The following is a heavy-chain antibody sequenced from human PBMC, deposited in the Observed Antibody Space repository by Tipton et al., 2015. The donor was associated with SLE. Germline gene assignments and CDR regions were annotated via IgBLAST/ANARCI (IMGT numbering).Heavy chain of an antibody. CDR3: ARRHYSGPFDS. V-gene: IGHV4-59*01. J-gene: IGHJ4*02. CDR1: GGSINNYY. CDR2: VFYSGST. Sequence: TLSLTCTVSGGSINNYYWSLIRQTPGKGLEWIGNVFYSGSTHYNPSLKSRVIMSVDTSKNEFSLKVSSVTAADTAVYYCARRHYSGPFDSWGQGTLVTVSS. D-gene: IGHD5-12*01.